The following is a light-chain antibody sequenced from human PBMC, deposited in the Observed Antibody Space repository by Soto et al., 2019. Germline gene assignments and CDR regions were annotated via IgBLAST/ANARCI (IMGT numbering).Light chain of an antibody. V-gene: IGKV3-20*01. CDR2: GAS. Sequence: EIVLTQSPGTLSLSPGETATLSCRASQSVGSSSLAWYQQKPGQAPRLLIYGASNSATGIPGRFSGVVSETDFILSISRLEPEDFAVYYCQQYGRSLLTFGGGTKVEIK. CDR3: QQYGRSLLT. CDR1: QSVGSSS. J-gene: IGKJ4*01.